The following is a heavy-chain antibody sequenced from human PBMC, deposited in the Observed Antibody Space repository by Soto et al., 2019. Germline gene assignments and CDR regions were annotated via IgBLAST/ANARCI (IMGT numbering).Heavy chain of an antibody. D-gene: IGHD1-26*01. J-gene: IGHJ6*02. Sequence: HPGGSLRLSCAASGFTFSSYGMHWVRQAPGKGLEWVAVIWYDGSNKYYADSVKGRFTISRDNSKNTLYLQMNSLRAEDTAVYYCARGELFGSGSYYYYYYGMDVWGQGTTVTVSS. V-gene: IGHV3-33*01. CDR1: GFTFSSYG. CDR2: IWYDGSNK. CDR3: ARGELFGSGSYYYYYYGMDV.